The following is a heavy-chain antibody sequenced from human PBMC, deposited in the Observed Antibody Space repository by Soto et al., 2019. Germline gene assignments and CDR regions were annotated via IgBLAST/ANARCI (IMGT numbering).Heavy chain of an antibody. CDR3: SKDLVGAAPAD. V-gene: IGHV3-15*07. CDR2: IKSKYNGGTT. Sequence: EVQLVESGGGLVKPGGSLRLSCAASGFTFSNAWMNWVRQAPGKGLEWVGRIKSKYNGGTTDYAAPVKGRFIISRDDSKNTLYLQMNSLKTEDTAVYYCSKDLVGAAPADWGRGTLVTVSS. J-gene: IGHJ4*02. D-gene: IGHD6-13*01. CDR1: GFTFSNAW.